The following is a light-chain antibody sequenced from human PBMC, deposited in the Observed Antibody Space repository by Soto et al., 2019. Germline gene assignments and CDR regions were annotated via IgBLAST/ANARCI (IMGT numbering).Light chain of an antibody. CDR3: QQYREWPLT. V-gene: IGKV3-20*01. CDR2: GTS. J-gene: IGKJ4*01. Sequence: EIVLTQSPGTLSLSPGERATLSCRASQSVSSSYVGWYQQKPGQAPRLLIYGTSCRATGIPDRFSGSGSGTDFTLTISSLQSEGFAVYYCQQYREWPLTFGGGTKVEIK. CDR1: QSVSSSY.